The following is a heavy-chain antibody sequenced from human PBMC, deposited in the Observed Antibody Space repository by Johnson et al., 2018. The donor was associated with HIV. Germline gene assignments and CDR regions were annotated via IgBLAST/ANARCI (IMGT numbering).Heavy chain of an antibody. CDR3: TTMSALWFGDIHVFGDGFDI. Sequence: VQLVESGGGLIQPGGSLRLSCAASGFTFSNAWMSWVRQAPGKGLEWVGRMKSKTDGGTTDYAAPVKGRFTISRDDSKNTLYLQMNGLKTEDTAMYYCTTMSALWFGDIHVFGDGFDIWGQGTMVTVSS. V-gene: IGHV3-15*01. D-gene: IGHD3-10*01. J-gene: IGHJ3*02. CDR2: MKSKTDGGTT. CDR1: GFTFSNAW.